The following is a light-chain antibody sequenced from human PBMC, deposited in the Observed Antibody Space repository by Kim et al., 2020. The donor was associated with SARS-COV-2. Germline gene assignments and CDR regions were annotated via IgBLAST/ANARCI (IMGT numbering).Light chain of an antibody. CDR1: QSLLHSNGYNY. J-gene: IGKJ2*01. CDR3: MQALQTPRT. Sequence: DIVMTQSPRSLPVTPGEPASISCRSSQSLLHSNGYNYLDWYLQKPGQSPQLLIYLGSNRASGVPDRFSGSGSGTDFTLKISRVEAEDVGVYYCMQALQTPRTFGQGTKLEI. V-gene: IGKV2-28*01. CDR2: LGS.